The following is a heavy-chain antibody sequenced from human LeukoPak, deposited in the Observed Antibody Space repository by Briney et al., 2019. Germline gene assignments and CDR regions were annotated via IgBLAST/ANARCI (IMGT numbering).Heavy chain of an antibody. Sequence: SETLSLTCTVSGGSISSSSYYWGWIRQPPGKGLEWIGSIYYSGSTYYNPSLKSRVTISVDTSKNQFSLKLSSVTAADTAVYYCASEDSGGSFAAFDIWGQETMVTVSS. CDR1: GGSISSSSYY. V-gene: IGHV4-39*01. CDR2: IYYSGST. D-gene: IGHD2-15*01. CDR3: ASEDSGGSFAAFDI. J-gene: IGHJ3*02.